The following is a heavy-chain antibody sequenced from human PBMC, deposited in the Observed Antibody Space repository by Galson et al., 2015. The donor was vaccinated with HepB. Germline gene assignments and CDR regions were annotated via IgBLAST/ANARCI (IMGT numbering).Heavy chain of an antibody. CDR1: GYTFTGYY. CDR3: ARERESVGYCSSTSCYTDIWFDP. D-gene: IGHD2-2*02. Sequence: SVKVSCKASGYTFTGYYMHWVRQAPGQGLEWMGWINPNSGGTNYAQKFQGGVTMTRDTSISTAYMELSRLRSDDTAVYYCARERESVGYCSSTSCYTDIWFDPWGQGTLVTVSS. V-gene: IGHV1-2*02. CDR2: INPNSGGT. J-gene: IGHJ5*02.